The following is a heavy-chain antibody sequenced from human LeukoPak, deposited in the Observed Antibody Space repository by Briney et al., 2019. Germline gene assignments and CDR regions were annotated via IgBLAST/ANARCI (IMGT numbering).Heavy chain of an antibody. V-gene: IGHV3-23*01. J-gene: IGHJ4*02. CDR3: AKALPLAVVITVFDY. D-gene: IGHD3-22*01. Sequence: GGSLRLSCAASEITFSSYAMSWVRQAPGKGLEWVSGISGSGRSTFYADSVKGRFTISRDNSKNTLYLQMNSLRASDTAVYYCAKALPLAVVITVFDYWGQGTLVTVSS. CDR1: EITFSSYA. CDR2: ISGSGRST.